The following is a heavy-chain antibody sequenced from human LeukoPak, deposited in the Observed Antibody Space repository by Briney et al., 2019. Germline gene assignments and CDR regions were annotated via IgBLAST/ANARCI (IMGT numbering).Heavy chain of an antibody. V-gene: IGHV4-34*01. Sequence: GSLRLSCAASGLTFSSYSMNWVRQPPGKGLEWIGEIYHSGSTNYNPSLKSRVTISVDTSKNQFSLKLSSVTAADTAVYYCARTRITIFGVVHYYYGMDVWGQGTTVTVSS. D-gene: IGHD3-3*01. CDR2: IYHSGST. J-gene: IGHJ6*02. CDR3: ARTRITIFGVVHYYYGMDV. CDR1: GLTFSSYS.